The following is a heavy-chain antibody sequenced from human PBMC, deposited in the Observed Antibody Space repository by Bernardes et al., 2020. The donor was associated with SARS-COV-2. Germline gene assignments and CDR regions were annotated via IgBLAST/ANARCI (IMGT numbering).Heavy chain of an antibody. CDR1: GYSFNSYA. J-gene: IGHJ5*02. D-gene: IGHD3-3*01. CDR2: INVDNGNT. Sequence: ASVKVSCKASGYSFNSYAIHWVRQAPGQRLEWMGWINVDNGNTKYSQKFQGRVTLTRDTSASTVYMELRSLRSEDTAVYYCARPHHYFFSGHSTLLSWFDPWGQGTLVTVSS. V-gene: IGHV1-3*01. CDR3: ARPHHYFFSGHSTLLSWFDP.